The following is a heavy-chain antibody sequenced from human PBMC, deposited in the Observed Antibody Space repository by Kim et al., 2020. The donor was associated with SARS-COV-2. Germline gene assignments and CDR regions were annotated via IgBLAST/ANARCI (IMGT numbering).Heavy chain of an antibody. CDR1: GYTFTSYG. Sequence: ASVKVSCKASGYTFTSYGISWVRQAPGQGLEWMGWISAYNGNTNYAQKLQGRVTMTTDTSTSTAYMELRSPRSDDTAVYYCARSGSVPYDFWSGYYGPWDYWGQGTLVTVSS. D-gene: IGHD3-3*01. J-gene: IGHJ4*01. CDR2: ISAYNGNT. CDR3: ARSGSVPYDFWSGYYGPWDY. V-gene: IGHV1-18*01.